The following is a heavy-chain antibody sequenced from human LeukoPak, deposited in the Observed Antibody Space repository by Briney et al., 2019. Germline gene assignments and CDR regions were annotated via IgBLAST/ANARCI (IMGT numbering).Heavy chain of an antibody. CDR1: GFTFDDYA. CDR2: ISWNSGSI. Sequence: QSGGSLRLSCAASGFTFDDYAMHWVRQAPGKGLEWVSGISWNSGSIGYADSVKGRFTISRDNAKNSLYLQINSLRAEDMALYYCAKDMGRYYDSSGFFDYWGQGTLVTVSS. D-gene: IGHD3-22*01. CDR3: AKDMGRYYDSSGFFDY. J-gene: IGHJ4*02. V-gene: IGHV3-9*03.